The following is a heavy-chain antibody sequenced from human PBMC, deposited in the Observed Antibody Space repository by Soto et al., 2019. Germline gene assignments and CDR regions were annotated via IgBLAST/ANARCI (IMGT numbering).Heavy chain of an antibody. CDR1: GYTFTSYG. V-gene: IGHV1-18*01. CDR3: ARAMVRGVIGYYYYGMDV. D-gene: IGHD3-10*01. J-gene: IGHJ6*01. CDR2: ISAYNGNT. Sequence: GASVKVSCKASGYTFTSYGISWVRQAPGQGLEWMGWISAYNGNTNYAQKLQGRVTMTTDTSTSTAYMELRSLRSDDTAVYYCARAMVRGVIGYYYYGMDVWGQGTTVTVSS.